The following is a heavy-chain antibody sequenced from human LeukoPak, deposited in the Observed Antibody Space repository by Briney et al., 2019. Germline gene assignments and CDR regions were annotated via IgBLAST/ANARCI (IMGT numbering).Heavy chain of an antibody. CDR2: IYFRGTT. Sequence: SETLSLTCNVSGGPITDYYWSWIRRPPGKGLEWIGYIYFRGTTNYNPSFRSRVTISVDTSKNQFSLRLSSVTTADTAVYYCARDRFYDNSGFRRLDLWGQGALVTVSS. V-gene: IGHV4-59*01. D-gene: IGHD3-22*01. CDR1: GGPITDYY. CDR3: ARDRFYDNSGFRRLDL. J-gene: IGHJ5*02.